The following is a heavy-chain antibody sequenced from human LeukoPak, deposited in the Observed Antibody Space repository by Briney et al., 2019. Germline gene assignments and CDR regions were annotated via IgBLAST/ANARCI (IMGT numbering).Heavy chain of an antibody. J-gene: IGHJ4*02. V-gene: IGHV3-23*01. CDR3: VRYLSGWYYFDW. Sequence: PGRSLRLSCAASGFTFSSYAMHWVRQAPGKGLEWVSTIPASGGNTYYADSVRGRFTISRDNSKNTLYLQINSLTAEDTAIYYCVRYLSGWYYFDWWGQGTLVTVSS. D-gene: IGHD6-19*01. CDR1: GFTFSSYA. CDR2: IPASGGNT.